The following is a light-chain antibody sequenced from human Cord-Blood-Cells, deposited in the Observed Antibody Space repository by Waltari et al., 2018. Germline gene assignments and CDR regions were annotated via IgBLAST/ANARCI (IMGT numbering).Light chain of an antibody. CDR1: KTITSY. CDR2: AAS. CDR3: QQSYSTPRT. J-gene: IGKJ1*01. V-gene: IGKV1-39*01. Sequence: IQLTQPTPSLSAAVGARVTITCLARKTITSYLDWYQQKPGKAPKLLIYAASSLQSGVPSRFSASGSGTDFTLTISSLQPEDFATYYCQQSYSTPRTLGQGTKVEIK.